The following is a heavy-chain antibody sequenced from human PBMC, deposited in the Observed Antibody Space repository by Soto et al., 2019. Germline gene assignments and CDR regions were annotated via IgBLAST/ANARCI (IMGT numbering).Heavy chain of an antibody. D-gene: IGHD1-26*01. J-gene: IGHJ3*01. CDR2: VHHSGST. CDR1: GAPFTPYS. CDR3: ARLLTEGATFREDAFDL. Sequence: QVLLRQWGAGLLRPSETLSLTCGVSGAPFTPYSWIWIRQPPGGGLEWIGEVHHSGSTSYNASFKSRVTISLDTSSVQFSLHLAAMTAADTAVYYCARLLTEGATFREDAFDLWGQGTKVTVSS. V-gene: IGHV4-34*01.